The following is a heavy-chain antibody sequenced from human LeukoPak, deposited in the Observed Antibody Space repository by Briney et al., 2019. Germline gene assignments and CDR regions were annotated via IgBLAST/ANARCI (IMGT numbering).Heavy chain of an antibody. CDR3: ARVFYYDSSVLDY. Sequence: GGSLRLSCAASRFTFSSYTMNWVRQAPGKGLEWLSSISSSRSYIYYADSVKGRFTISRDNAKNTLYLQMNSLRAEETAVYYCARVFYYDSSVLDYWGQGTLVTVSS. CDR2: ISSSRSYI. J-gene: IGHJ4*02. V-gene: IGHV3-21*01. D-gene: IGHD3-22*01. CDR1: RFTFSSYT.